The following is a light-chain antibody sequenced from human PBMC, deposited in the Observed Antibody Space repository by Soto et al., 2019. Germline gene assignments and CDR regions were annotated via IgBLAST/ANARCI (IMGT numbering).Light chain of an antibody. CDR2: AAS. J-gene: IGKJ1*01. Sequence: IPRTQSPSSLPASIGDQVPITCGTRQNISVYLTWYQQKPGKAPQVLIYAASTLEVGAPSRFSGSGSGTHFTFTSKSLEHEDFATYYCQQAYINPRTFGQGTKVDIK. V-gene: IGKV1-39*01. CDR3: QQAYINPRT. CDR1: QNISVY.